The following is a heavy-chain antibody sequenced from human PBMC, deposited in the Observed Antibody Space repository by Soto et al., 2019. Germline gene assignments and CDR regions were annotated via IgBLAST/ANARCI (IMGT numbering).Heavy chain of an antibody. Sequence: SQTLSLTCAISGDNVSSNSAAWNWIRQSPSRGLEWLGRTYYRSKWYNDYAVSVKSRITINLDTSKNQFSLHLNSVTSDDAAVYYCARDGYTYGSGYFDYWGQGTLVTVSS. J-gene: IGHJ4*02. CDR1: GDNVSSNSAA. D-gene: IGHD5-18*01. CDR2: TYYRSKWYN. CDR3: ARDGYTYGSGYFDY. V-gene: IGHV6-1*01.